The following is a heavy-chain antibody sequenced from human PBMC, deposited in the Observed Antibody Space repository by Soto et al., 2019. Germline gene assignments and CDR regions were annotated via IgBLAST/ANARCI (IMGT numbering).Heavy chain of an antibody. V-gene: IGHV1-18*01. Sequence: QVQLVQSGAEVKKPGASVKVSCKASGYTFTSYGISWVRQAPGQGLEWMGWISAYNGNTNYAQKLQGRVTMTTDTATSPADMELRSLRSDDTAVYYCARQEVPAAIGGVWGGDYYYGMDVWGQGTTVTVSS. D-gene: IGHD2-2*01. CDR1: GYTFTSYG. CDR3: ARQEVPAAIGGVWGGDYYYGMDV. J-gene: IGHJ6*02. CDR2: ISAYNGNT.